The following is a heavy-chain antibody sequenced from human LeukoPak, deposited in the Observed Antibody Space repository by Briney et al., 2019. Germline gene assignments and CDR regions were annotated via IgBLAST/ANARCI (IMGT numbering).Heavy chain of an antibody. D-gene: IGHD2-2*02. V-gene: IGHV3-23*01. Sequence: GGSLRLSCAASGFIFNNYGLIWVRQAPGKGLEWVSAISNDGGGTQYADFVEGRFTISRDNSKNTLFLQMSSLRAEDTAVYYCARDRRTYCSSTSCYMSDYWGQGTLVTVSS. J-gene: IGHJ4*02. CDR1: GFIFNNYG. CDR2: ISNDGGGT. CDR3: ARDRRTYCSSTSCYMSDY.